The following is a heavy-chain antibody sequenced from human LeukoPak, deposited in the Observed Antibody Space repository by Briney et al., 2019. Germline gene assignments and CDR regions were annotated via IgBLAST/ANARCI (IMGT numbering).Heavy chain of an antibody. Sequence: GGSLRLSCAASGFTSRSLYMYWVRQRPGKGLEWLCRITSDGSTSYYADSVRGRFTISRDNAKNTLYLQMNSLTDEDTAVYYCASPKPDYWGQGTLVTVSS. CDR3: ASPKPDY. CDR1: GFTSRSLY. J-gene: IGHJ4*02. V-gene: IGHV3-74*01. CDR2: ITSDGSTS.